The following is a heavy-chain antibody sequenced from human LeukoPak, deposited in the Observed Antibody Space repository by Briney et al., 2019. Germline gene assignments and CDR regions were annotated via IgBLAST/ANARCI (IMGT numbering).Heavy chain of an antibody. Sequence: GESLKISCKGSGYSFTTYWIGWVRQMPGKGLEWMGIIYPGDSDTRYSPSFQGQVTISADKSISTAYLQWSSLKASDTAMYYCGRLRCSGGDCYSGAPYGMDVWGQGTTVTVSS. CDR2: IYPGDSDT. CDR1: GYSFTTYW. CDR3: GRLRCSGGDCYSGAPYGMDV. D-gene: IGHD2-15*01. V-gene: IGHV5-51*01. J-gene: IGHJ6*02.